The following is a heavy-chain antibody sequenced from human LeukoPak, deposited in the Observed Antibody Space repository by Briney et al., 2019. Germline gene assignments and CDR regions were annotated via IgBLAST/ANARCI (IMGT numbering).Heavy chain of an antibody. J-gene: IGHJ4*02. D-gene: IGHD6-13*01. CDR2: ISGSGGNT. Sequence: PGGSLRLSCAASGFTFSSYAMSWVRQAPGKGLEWVSGISGSGGNTYYADSVKGRFTISRDNSKNTLWLQMTSLRAEDTAVFYCAKRGTSWSGFDYWGQGILVTVSS. CDR3: AKRGTSWSGFDY. V-gene: IGHV3-23*01. CDR1: GFTFSSYA.